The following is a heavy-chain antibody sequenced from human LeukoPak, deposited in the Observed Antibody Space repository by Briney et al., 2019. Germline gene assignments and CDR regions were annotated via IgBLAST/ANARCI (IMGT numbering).Heavy chain of an antibody. Sequence: PGGSLRLSCAASGFTFSSYAMHWVRQAPGKGLEYVSAISSNGGSTYYANSAKGRFTISRDNSKNTLYLQMGSLRAEDMAVYYCARVGASLFDYWGQGTLVTVSS. CDR2: ISSNGGST. D-gene: IGHD3-10*01. V-gene: IGHV3-64*01. CDR1: GFTFSSYA. CDR3: ARVGASLFDY. J-gene: IGHJ4*02.